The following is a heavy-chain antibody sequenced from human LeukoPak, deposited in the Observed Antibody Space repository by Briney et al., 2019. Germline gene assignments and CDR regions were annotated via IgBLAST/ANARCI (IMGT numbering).Heavy chain of an antibody. V-gene: IGHV4-39*01. J-gene: IGHJ4*02. Sequence: PSETLSLTCTVSGGSISSSSYYWGWIRQPPGKGLEWIGSIYYSGSTYYNPSLKGRVTISVDTSKNQFSLKLSSVTAADTAVYYCARHPPIFYDSSGYYSPSALDYWGQGTLVTVSS. CDR2: IYYSGST. CDR1: GGSISSSSYY. D-gene: IGHD3-22*01. CDR3: ARHPPIFYDSSGYYSPSALDY.